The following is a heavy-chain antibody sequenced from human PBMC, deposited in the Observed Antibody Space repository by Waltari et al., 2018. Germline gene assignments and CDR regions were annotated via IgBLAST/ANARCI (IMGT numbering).Heavy chain of an antibody. CDR3: LTSGGY. Sequence: EVQLVESGGGVVQPGRSLSLSCAASGLTVHNFGMNWVRQAPGKGLEWVANMNPDGRAKNYVDSVKGRFTISRDSAKNSVYLQMNSLRAEDTAVYYCLTSGGYWGQGTLVTVSS. D-gene: IGHD3-10*01. J-gene: IGHJ4*02. V-gene: IGHV3-7*01. CDR1: GLTVHNFG. CDR2: MNPDGRAK.